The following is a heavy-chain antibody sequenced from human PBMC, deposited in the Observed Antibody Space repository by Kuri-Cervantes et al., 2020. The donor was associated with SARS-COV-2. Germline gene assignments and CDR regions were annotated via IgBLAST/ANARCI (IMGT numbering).Heavy chain of an antibody. D-gene: IGHD3-3*01. CDR1: GGSVNFISYY. Sequence: GSLRLSCTVSGGSVNFISYYWSWIRQPPGKGLEWIGHTYNNGIITNYNPSLKSRVTISVDTSKNQFFLRLSSVTAADTAVHYCARGDYDFWGPYYYYGMDVWGQGTTVNVSS. J-gene: IGHJ6*02. V-gene: IGHV4-61*01. CDR2: TYNNGIIT. CDR3: ARGDYDFWGPYYYYGMDV.